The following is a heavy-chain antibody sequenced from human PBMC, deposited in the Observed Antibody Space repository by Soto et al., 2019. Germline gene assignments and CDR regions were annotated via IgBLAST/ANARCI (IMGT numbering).Heavy chain of an antibody. V-gene: IGHV3-74*01. CDR3: ARSTWQNYCDY. Sequence: EVQLVESGGGLVQPGGSLRLSCAASGFTFSTYWMHWVRQAPGTGLVWVSRINSDGSITNYADSVKGRFSISRDNAKNTLYLQMNSLRAEETAVYYCARSTWQNYCDYWGQGTLVPVSS. J-gene: IGHJ4*02. CDR1: GFTFSTYW. CDR2: INSDGSIT.